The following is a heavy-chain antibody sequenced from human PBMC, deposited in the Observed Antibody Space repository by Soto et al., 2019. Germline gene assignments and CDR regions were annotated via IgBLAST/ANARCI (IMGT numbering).Heavy chain of an antibody. CDR2: IIPIFGTA. CDR1: GGTFSSYA. V-gene: IGHV1-69*12. Sequence: QVQLVQSGAEVKKPGSSVKVSCKASGGTFSSYAISWVRQAPGQGLEWMGGIIPIFGTANYAQKFRGRVTITADESTSTAYMELSSLRSEDTAVYYCARADIVVVVAAKSFGMDVWGQGTTVTVSS. D-gene: IGHD2-15*01. J-gene: IGHJ6*02. CDR3: ARADIVVVVAAKSFGMDV.